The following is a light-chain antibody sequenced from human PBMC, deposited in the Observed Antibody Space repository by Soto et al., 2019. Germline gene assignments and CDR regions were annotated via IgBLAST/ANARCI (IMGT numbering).Light chain of an antibody. CDR3: QQYGSGPSWT. CDR1: QSISIH. V-gene: IGKV3-15*01. Sequence: EIVMTHSPATLSVSPGERATLSCTAIQSISIHLAWYQQQPCQGHRLLIYGASTRDTGTPARFSGSGSGTEFTLTISSLQSEDFAVYSCQQYGSGPSWTFGQGTKVEIK. CDR2: GAS. J-gene: IGKJ1*01.